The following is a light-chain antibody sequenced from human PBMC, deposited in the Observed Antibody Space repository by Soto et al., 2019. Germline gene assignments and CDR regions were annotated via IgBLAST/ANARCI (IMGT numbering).Light chain of an antibody. CDR3: ATWDDSLDGWV. CDR1: SSNIGNNA. CDR2: RNS. Sequence: QSVLTQPPSASGSPGQRVIISCSGSSSNIGNNAVNWYQHLPGTSPKLLICRNSQRPSGVPDRFSGSKSGTSASLAISGLQSEDETDYYCATWDDSLDGWVFGGGTKLTVL. V-gene: IGLV1-44*01. J-gene: IGLJ3*02.